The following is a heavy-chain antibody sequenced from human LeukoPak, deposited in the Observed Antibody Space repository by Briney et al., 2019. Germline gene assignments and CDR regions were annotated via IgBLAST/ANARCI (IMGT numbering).Heavy chain of an antibody. Sequence: PSETLSLTCTVSGGSISSSSYYWGWIRQPPGKGLEWIGSIYYSGSTYYNPSLKSRVTISVDTSKNQFSLKLSSVTAADTAVYYRARQAYYYDSSGYYTYYYYYYMDVWGKGTTVTVSS. V-gene: IGHV4-39*01. CDR3: ARQAYYYDSSGYYTYYYYYYMDV. CDR2: IYYSGST. J-gene: IGHJ6*03. D-gene: IGHD3-22*01. CDR1: GGSISSSSYY.